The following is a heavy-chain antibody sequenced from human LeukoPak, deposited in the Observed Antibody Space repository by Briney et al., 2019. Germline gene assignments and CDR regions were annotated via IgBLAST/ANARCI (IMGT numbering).Heavy chain of an antibody. J-gene: IGHJ4*02. Sequence: SETLSPTCAVSGGSFSGYYWSWIRQPPGKGLEWIGEINHSGSTNYNPSLKSRVTISVDTSKNQFSLKLSSVTAADTAVYYCARGTTYYYDSSGYYHFDYWGQGTLVTVSS. V-gene: IGHV4-34*01. CDR1: GGSFSGYY. CDR2: INHSGST. D-gene: IGHD3-22*01. CDR3: ARGTTYYYDSSGYYHFDY.